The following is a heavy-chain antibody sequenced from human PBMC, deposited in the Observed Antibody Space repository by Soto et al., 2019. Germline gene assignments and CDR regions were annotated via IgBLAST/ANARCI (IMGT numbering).Heavy chain of an antibody. CDR3: FKDGIADRLDY. D-gene: IGHD6-13*01. J-gene: IGHJ4*02. V-gene: IGHV3-64D*06. CDR2: ISSNGGST. Sequence: GGSLRLSCSASGFTFSSYAMHWVRQAPGKGLEYVSAISSNGGSTYYADSVKGRFTISRDNSKNTLYLQMSSLRAEDTAVYYCFKDGIADRLDYWGQGDLVNVSS. CDR1: GFTFSSYA.